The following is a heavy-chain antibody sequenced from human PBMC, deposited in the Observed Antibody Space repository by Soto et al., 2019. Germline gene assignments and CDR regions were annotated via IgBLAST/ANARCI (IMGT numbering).Heavy chain of an antibody. D-gene: IGHD3-3*01. CDR2: VHDTGNT. CDR1: GGSIRNYF. J-gene: IGHJ6*02. V-gene: IGHV4-59*01. Sequence: PSETLSLTCTVSGGSIRNYFWTWIRQPPGKGLEWIGYVHDTGNTNYNPSLKSRVTISVDTSKNLFSLNLTSVTAADTAVYYCASAPIARPEWPKYDYYGRDVWGQGTTVTVSS. CDR3: ASAPIARPEWPKYDYYGRDV.